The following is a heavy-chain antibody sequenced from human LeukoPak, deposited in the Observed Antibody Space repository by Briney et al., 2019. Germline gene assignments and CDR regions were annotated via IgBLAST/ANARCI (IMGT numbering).Heavy chain of an antibody. CDR2: ISSTSSYI. CDR1: GFSFSGYS. V-gene: IGHV3-21*01. Sequence: GGSLRFSCAASGFSFSGYSMNWVRQAPGKGLEWVSSISSTSSYIHYADSVKGRFTISRDNAKNSLFLQMNSLRAEDTAVYYCARDARGFDYWGQGTLVTVSS. J-gene: IGHJ4*02. CDR3: ARDARGFDY. D-gene: IGHD2-15*01.